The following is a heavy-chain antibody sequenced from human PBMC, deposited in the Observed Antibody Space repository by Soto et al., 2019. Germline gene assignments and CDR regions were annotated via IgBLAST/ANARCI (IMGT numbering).Heavy chain of an antibody. Sequence: SETLSLTCTVSGGSMSSYYWSWIRQPAGKGLEWIGYIYYSGSTNYNPSLKSRVTMSVGTPKNQFSLKLSSVTAADTAVYYCARRGYGPGFPYYYGMDVWGQGTTVTVSS. CDR2: IYYSGST. CDR1: GGSMSSYY. J-gene: IGHJ6*02. CDR3: ARRGYGPGFPYYYGMDV. D-gene: IGHD3-10*01. V-gene: IGHV4-59*01.